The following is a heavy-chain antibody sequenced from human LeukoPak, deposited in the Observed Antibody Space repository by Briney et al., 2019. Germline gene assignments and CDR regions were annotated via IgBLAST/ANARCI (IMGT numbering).Heavy chain of an antibody. J-gene: IGHJ4*02. CDR1: GFTFSTYW. CDR3: ARDPPSAD. CDR2: ISRDGTTT. V-gene: IGHV3-74*01. Sequence: GGSLRLSCEASGFTFSTYWMHWVRQTPGKGLVWVSRISRDGTTTTYADSVKGRFTISRDNAKNSLYLQMNSLRAEDTAVYYCARDPPSADWGQGTLVTVSS.